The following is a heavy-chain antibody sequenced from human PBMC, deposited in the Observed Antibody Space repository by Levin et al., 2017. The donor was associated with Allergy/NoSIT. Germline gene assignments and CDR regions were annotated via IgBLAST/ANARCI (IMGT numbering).Heavy chain of an antibody. J-gene: IGHJ6*02. CDR3: AKDNLGAVAGTYYYGMDV. D-gene: IGHD6-19*01. CDR1: GFTFSSYG. CDR2: ISYDGSNK. Sequence: GESLKISCAASGFTFSSYGMHWVRQAPGKGLEWVAVISYDGSNKYYADSVKGRFTISRDNSKNTLYLQMNSLRAEDTAVYYCAKDNLGAVAGTYYYGMDVWGQGTTVTVSS. V-gene: IGHV3-30*18.